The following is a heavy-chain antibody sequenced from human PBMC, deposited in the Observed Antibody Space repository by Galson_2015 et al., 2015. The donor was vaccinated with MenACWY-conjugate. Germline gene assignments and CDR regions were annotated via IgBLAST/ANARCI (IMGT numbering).Heavy chain of an antibody. V-gene: IGHV3-7*03. CDR1: GFTFSSYW. D-gene: IGHD6-13*01. CDR2: IKQDGSEK. Sequence: SLRLSCAASGFTFSSYWMSWVRQAPGKGLEWVANIKQDGSEKYYVDSVKGRFTISRDNAKNSLYLQMNSLRAEDTAVYYCARDFAQWAAEGNDASDIWGQGTMVTVSS. J-gene: IGHJ3*02. CDR3: ARDFAQWAAEGNDASDI.